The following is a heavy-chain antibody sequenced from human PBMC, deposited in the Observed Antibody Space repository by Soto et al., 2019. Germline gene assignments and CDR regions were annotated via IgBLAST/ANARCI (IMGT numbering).Heavy chain of an antibody. CDR2: TYYRSKWYN. Sequence: QSQTLSLTCAISGDSVSSNSAAWNWIRQSPSRGLEWLGRTYYRSKWYNDYAVSVKSRITINPDTSKNQFSLQLNSVTPEDTAVYYCAMGYCSSTSCFEAFDIWGQGTMVTVSS. D-gene: IGHD2-2*01. CDR1: GDSVSSNSAA. V-gene: IGHV6-1*01. J-gene: IGHJ3*02. CDR3: AMGYCSSTSCFEAFDI.